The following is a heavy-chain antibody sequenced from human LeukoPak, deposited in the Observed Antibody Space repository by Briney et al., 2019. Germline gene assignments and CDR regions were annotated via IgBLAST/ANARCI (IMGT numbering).Heavy chain of an antibody. J-gene: IGHJ5*02. CDR2: IIPIFGPA. Sequence: GASVKVSCKASGGTFSSYAISWVRQAPGQGLEWMGGIIPIFGPANYAQKFQGRVTITADESTSTAYMELSSLRSEDTAVYYCARGQLERLWWFDPWGQGTLVTVSS. CDR1: GGTFSSYA. D-gene: IGHD1-1*01. V-gene: IGHV1-69*13. CDR3: ARGQLERLWWFDP.